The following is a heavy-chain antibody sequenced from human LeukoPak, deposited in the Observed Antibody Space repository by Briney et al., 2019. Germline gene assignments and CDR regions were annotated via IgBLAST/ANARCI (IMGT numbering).Heavy chain of an antibody. D-gene: IGHD3-10*01. CDR2: TYWNNDK. V-gene: IGHV2-5*01. CDR3: AHKGRGSGSYTM. Sequence: SGPTLVKPTQTLTLTCTFSGFSLSTTGVAVAWIRQPPGKALEWLAVTYWNNDKSYSPSLKNRLTITQDTSKNQVILIMANMDPVDTGTYYCAHKGRGSGSYTMWGQGTLVTVSS. CDR1: GFSLSTTGVA. J-gene: IGHJ4*02.